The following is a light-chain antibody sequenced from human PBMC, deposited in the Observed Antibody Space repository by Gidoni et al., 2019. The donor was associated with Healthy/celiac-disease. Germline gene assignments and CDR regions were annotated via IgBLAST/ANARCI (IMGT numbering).Light chain of an antibody. Sequence: QAVVTQAPSLTVSPGGTVTLTCGSSTGAVTSGHYPYWFPQKPGQAPRTLIYDTSNKHSWTPARFSGSLLGGKAALTLSGAQPEDEAEYYCLLSYSGADVVFGGGTKLTVL. CDR3: LLSYSGADVV. CDR2: DTS. CDR1: TGAVTSGHY. V-gene: IGLV7-46*01. J-gene: IGLJ2*01.